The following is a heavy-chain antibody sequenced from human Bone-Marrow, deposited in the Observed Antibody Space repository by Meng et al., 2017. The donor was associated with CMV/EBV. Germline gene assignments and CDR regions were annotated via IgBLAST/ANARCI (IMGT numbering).Heavy chain of an antibody. V-gene: IGHV4-59*01. CDR1: GGSISSYY. CDR2: VYYSGTT. J-gene: IGHJ4*02. Sequence: SETLSLTCTVSGGSISSYYWNWIRQPPGKGLEWLASVYYSGTTNYNPSLKSRLTISVDTSKNQFSLKLSSVTAADTAVYYCARDMKGATCYDYWGQGTLVTVSS. CDR3: ARDMKGATCYDY. D-gene: IGHD2-2*01.